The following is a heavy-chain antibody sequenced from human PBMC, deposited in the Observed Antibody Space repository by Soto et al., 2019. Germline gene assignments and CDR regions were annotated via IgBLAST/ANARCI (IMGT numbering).Heavy chain of an antibody. CDR1: GYTFTSYA. J-gene: IGHJ5*02. V-gene: IGHV1-3*05. Sequence: QVQLVQSGAEEKKPGASVKVSCKASGYTFTSYAIHWVRQAPGQRLEWMGWINAGNGNTKYSQQFQGRVTITRDTSASTAYMELSSLRSEDTAVYYCARGDGGYVGGFDPWGQGTLVTVSS. CDR3: ARGDGGYVGGFDP. CDR2: INAGNGNT. D-gene: IGHD5-12*01.